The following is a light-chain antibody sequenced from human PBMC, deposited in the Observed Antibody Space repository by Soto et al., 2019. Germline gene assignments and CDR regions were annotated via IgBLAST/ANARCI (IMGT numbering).Light chain of an antibody. J-gene: IGLJ2*01. CDR3: GTWDSSLSAVV. Sequence: QSVLTQPPSVSAAPGQKVTISCSGSSSNIGNNYVSWHQQLPGAAPKVFIFDNSKRPSGIPDRFSGSKSGTSATLGIAGLQTGDEADYYCGTWDSSLSAVVFGGGTKVTVL. CDR1: SSNIGNNY. V-gene: IGLV1-51*01. CDR2: DNS.